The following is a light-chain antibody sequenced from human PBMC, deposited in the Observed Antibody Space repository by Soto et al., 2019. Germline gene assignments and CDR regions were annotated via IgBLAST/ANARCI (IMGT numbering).Light chain of an antibody. V-gene: IGLV1-47*01. CDR2: RNN. Sequence: QSVLTQPPSASGTPGQRVTISCSGSSSNIGSNYVYWYQQLPGTAPKLLIYRNNQRPSGVPDRFSGSTSGTSASLAISGLRXXXXXDYXXAAWDDSLSGVVFGGGTKLTVL. CDR1: SSNIGSNY. CDR3: AAWDDSLSGVV. J-gene: IGLJ2*01.